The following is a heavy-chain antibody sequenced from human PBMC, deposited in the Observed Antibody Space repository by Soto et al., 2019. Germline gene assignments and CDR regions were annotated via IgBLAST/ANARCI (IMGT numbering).Heavy chain of an antibody. V-gene: IGHV3-23*04. J-gene: IGHJ4*02. CDR3: ARSRYYSFSVGSYKGLDY. CDR1: GFTLGSYD. CDR2: LVGDRGVT. D-gene: IGHD3-10*01. Sequence: EVQLAESGGGLEQPGGSLRLSCAASGFTLGSYDMIWVRQAPGKGLEWFSGLVGDRGVTYYADSVRGRFTISRDTSKNMLFIQMNSLRAEDTAIYYCARSRYYSFSVGSYKGLDYWGQGTLVTVSS.